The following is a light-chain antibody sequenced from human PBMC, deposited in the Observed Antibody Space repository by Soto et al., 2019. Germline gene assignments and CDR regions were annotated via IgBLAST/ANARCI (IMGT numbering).Light chain of an antibody. CDR3: QQSYMDTIT. CDR1: QSISTY. J-gene: IGKJ5*01. V-gene: IGKV1-39*01. Sequence: DIQMTQSPSSLSASVGNRVTITCRASQSISTYLNWYQKKQGKAPNVXIYDASRLQSGVPSRFSGSGGGTDFTLSISSVQPEDFATYFCQQSYMDTITFGQGTRLEIK. CDR2: DAS.